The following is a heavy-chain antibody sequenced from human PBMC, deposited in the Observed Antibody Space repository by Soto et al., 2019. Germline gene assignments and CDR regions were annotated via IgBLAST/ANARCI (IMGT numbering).Heavy chain of an antibody. CDR1: GGSISSYY. D-gene: IGHD2-21*01. V-gene: IGHV4-59*01. CDR2: IYYSGST. Sequence: QVQLQESGPGLVTPSETLSLTCTVSGGSISSYYWSWIRQPPGKGLEWIGYIYYSGSTNYNPSLKSRVTISVDTSKNQFSLKLSSVTAADTAVYYCARVEHTVLFDYWGQGTLVTVSS. J-gene: IGHJ4*02. CDR3: ARVEHTVLFDY.